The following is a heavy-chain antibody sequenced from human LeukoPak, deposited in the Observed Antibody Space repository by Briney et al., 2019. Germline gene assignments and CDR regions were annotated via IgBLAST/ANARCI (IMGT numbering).Heavy chain of an antibody. V-gene: IGHV3-30-3*01. Sequence: PGGSLRLSCAASGFTFSSYAMHWVRQAPGKGLEWMAVISYDGSNKYYADSVKGRFTISRDNSKNTLYLQMNSLRAEDTAVYYCARAGHSVAGIPGFHDYWGQGTLVTVSS. D-gene: IGHD6-19*01. CDR2: ISYDGSNK. CDR1: GFTFSSYA. J-gene: IGHJ4*02. CDR3: ARAGHSVAGIPGFHDY.